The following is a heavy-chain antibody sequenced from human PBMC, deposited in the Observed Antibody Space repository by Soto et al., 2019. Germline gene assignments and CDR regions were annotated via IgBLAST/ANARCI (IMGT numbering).Heavy chain of an antibody. CDR1: GCSISSGDYY. CDR2: IYYTGST. CDR3: ARVRSPLPAQIDY. V-gene: IGHV4-30-4*01. Sequence: SETLSLTCAVSGCSISSGDYYWSWIRQPPGKGLECIGYIYYTGSTYYNPSLNSRLTISVDTSKNQFSLKLSSVTAADTAVYYCARVRSPLPAQIDYWGQGTLVTVSS. D-gene: IGHD1-26*01. J-gene: IGHJ4*02.